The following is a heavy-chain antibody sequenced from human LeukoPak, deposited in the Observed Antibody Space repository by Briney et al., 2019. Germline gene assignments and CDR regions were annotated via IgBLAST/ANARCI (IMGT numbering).Heavy chain of an antibody. D-gene: IGHD3-10*01. Sequence: PGGSLRLTCAASGFTFSGYWMAWVRQAPGKGLEWVANIKGDESARHQADSDKGPFTISRDNTRNSLYLQMTNLRGDDTAVYYCARDVVGRLDCWGQRNIGSVCS. CDR2: IKGDESAR. CDR1: GFTFSGYW. J-gene: IGHJ4*02. CDR3: ARDVVGRLDC. V-gene: IGHV3-7*01.